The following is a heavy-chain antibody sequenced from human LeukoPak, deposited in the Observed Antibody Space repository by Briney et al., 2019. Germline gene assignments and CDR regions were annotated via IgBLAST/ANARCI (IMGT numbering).Heavy chain of an antibody. CDR1: GFTFSSYW. CDR3: ARVGYSGSYFYYYYMDV. CDR2: INSDGSST. D-gene: IGHD1-26*01. Sequence: GGSLRLSCAASGFTFSSYWMHWVRQAPGKGLVWVSRINSDGSSTSYADSVKGRFTISRDNAKNTLYLQMNSLRAEDTAVYYCARVGYSGSYFYYYYMDVWGKGTTVTVSS. V-gene: IGHV3-74*01. J-gene: IGHJ6*03.